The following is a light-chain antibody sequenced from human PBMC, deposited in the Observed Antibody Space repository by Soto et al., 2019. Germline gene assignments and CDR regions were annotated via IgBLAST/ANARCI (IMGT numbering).Light chain of an antibody. V-gene: IGKV1-39*01. J-gene: IGKJ1*01. CDR2: SVS. CDR3: QQSYGPPPT. CDR1: QNISRV. Sequence: DIQMTQSPSSLSASVGDRVTITCRSSQNISRVLNWYQQKQGKAPNLLIYSVSSLRTGVPSRFSGSGSGTDFTLTISSLQPEDFATYFCQQSYGPPPTFGQGTKVEIK.